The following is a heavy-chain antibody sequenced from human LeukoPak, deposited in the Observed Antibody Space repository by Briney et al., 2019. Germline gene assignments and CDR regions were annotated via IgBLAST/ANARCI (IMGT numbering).Heavy chain of an antibody. CDR1: GFTFSSYA. J-gene: IGHJ4*02. V-gene: IGHV3-23*01. CDR2: ISGSGAGT. Sequence: AGGSLRLSCAVSGFTFSSYAMNWVREAPGKGLGWGSEISGSGAGTYYADSVKGRFTISRDNSKNTLYLQMNSLRAEDTAVYYCAKMVREFYTISYYFDYWGQGTLVTVSS. D-gene: IGHD2-8*01. CDR3: AKMVREFYTISYYFDY.